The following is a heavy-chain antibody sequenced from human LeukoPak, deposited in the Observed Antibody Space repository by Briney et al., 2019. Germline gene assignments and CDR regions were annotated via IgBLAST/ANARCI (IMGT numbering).Heavy chain of an antibody. CDR3: AGVMGATDAFDI. CDR2: IYYSGST. Sequence: PSETLSLTCAVYGGSFSSYYWSWIRQPPGKGLEWIGYIYYSGSTNYNPSLKSRVTISVDTSKNQFSLKLSSVTAADTAVYYCAGVMGATDAFDIWGQGTMVTVSS. V-gene: IGHV4-59*08. J-gene: IGHJ3*02. D-gene: IGHD1-26*01. CDR1: GGSFSSYY.